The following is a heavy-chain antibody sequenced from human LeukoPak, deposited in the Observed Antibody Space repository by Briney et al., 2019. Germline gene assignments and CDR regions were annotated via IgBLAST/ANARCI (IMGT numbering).Heavy chain of an antibody. CDR3: ARVVIVSVPRGYCSGGSCSPLFDY. D-gene: IGHD2-15*01. Sequence: PSETLSLTCAVYGGSFSGYYWSWIRQPPGKGLEWIGYIYYSGSTNYNPPLKSRVTISVDTSKNQFSLKLSSVTAADTAVYYCARVVIVSVPRGYCSGGSCSPLFDYWGQGTLVTVSS. J-gene: IGHJ4*02. CDR2: IYYSGST. CDR1: GGSFSGYY. V-gene: IGHV4-59*01.